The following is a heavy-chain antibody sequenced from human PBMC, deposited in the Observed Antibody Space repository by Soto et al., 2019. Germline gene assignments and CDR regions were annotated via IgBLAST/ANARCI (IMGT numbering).Heavy chain of an antibody. V-gene: IGHV1-18*01. Sequence: QDQLLQSGAEVKKPGASVTVSCKASGYSFTNYGITWVRQAPGQGLEWMGWNSAFNGNTHYAQKLQGRVTMTTDASTSTAYMQLRSLRSDDTAVYYCARDRGVAPPVAGNTHYYYYMDVWGKGTTVTVSS. CDR2: NSAFNGNT. CDR1: GYSFTNYG. D-gene: IGHD6-19*01. J-gene: IGHJ6*03. CDR3: ARDRGVAPPVAGNTHYYYYMDV.